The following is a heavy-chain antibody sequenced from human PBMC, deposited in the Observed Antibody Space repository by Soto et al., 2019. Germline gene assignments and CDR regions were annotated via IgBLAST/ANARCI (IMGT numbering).Heavy chain of an antibody. CDR1: GFTFSSYS. J-gene: IGHJ3*02. D-gene: IGHD2-8*01. V-gene: IGHV3-21*01. CDR2: ISSSSSYI. CDR3: AREAHCTNGVCYNADAFDI. Sequence: GESLKISCAASGFTFSSYSMNWVRQAPGKGLEWVSSISSSSSYIYYADSVKGRFTISRDNAKNSLYLQMNSLRAEDTAVYYCAREAHCTNGVCYNADAFDIWGQGTMVTVSS.